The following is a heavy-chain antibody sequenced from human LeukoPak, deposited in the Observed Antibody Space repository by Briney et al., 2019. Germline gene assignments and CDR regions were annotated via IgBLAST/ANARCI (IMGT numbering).Heavy chain of an antibody. D-gene: IGHD3-22*01. CDR1: GGSISSGDYY. J-gene: IGHJ4*02. V-gene: IGHV4-30-4*01. Sequence: SQTLSLTCTVSGGSISSGDYYWSWIRQPPGKGLEWIGYIYYSGSTYYNPSPKSRVTISEDTSKNQFSLKLSSVTAADTAVYYCARGNYYDSSGFDYWGQGTLVTVSS. CDR3: ARGNYYDSSGFDY. CDR2: IYYSGST.